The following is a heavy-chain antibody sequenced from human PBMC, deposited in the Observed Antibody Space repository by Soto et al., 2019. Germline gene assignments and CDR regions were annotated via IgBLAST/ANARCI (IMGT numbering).Heavy chain of an antibody. D-gene: IGHD6-19*01. Sequence: QVQLVESGGRVVQPGRSLRLSCAASGFTFSSYGMHWVRQAPGKGLEWVAVIWYDGSNKYYADSVKGRFTISRDNSKNTLYLQMNSLRAEDTAVYYCARDRAPYSSGRWCMDVWGQGTTVTVSS. CDR1: GFTFSSYG. CDR2: IWYDGSNK. J-gene: IGHJ6*02. V-gene: IGHV3-33*01. CDR3: ARDRAPYSSGRWCMDV.